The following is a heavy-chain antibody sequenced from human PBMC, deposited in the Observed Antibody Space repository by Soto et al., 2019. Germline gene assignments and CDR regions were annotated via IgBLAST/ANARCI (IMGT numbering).Heavy chain of an antibody. CDR2: ISAYNGNT. J-gene: IGHJ2*01. V-gene: IGHV1-18*01. D-gene: IGHD6-13*01. Sequence: QVQLVQSGAEVKKPGASVKVSCKASGYTFTSYGISWVRQAPGQGLEWMGWISAYNGNTNYAQKLQGRVTMTTDTSTSTAYMELRSLRSDDTAVYYCARLSSVPCSSSWYDWYFDLWGRGTLVTVSS. CDR1: GYTFTSYG. CDR3: ARLSSVPCSSSWYDWYFDL.